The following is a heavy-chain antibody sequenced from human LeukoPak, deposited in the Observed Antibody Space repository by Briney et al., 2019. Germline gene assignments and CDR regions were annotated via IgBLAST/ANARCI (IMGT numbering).Heavy chain of an antibody. D-gene: IGHD3-10*01. CDR1: GGSISSSSYY. J-gene: IGHJ4*02. Sequence: SETLSLTCTVSGGSISSSSYYWGWIRQPPGKGLEWIGSIYYSGSTYYNSSLKSRVTISVDTSKNQFSLKLSSVTAADTAVYYCAGRTLPQSKDLYYFDYWGQGTLVTVSS. V-gene: IGHV4-39*01. CDR2: IYYSGST. CDR3: AGRTLPQSKDLYYFDY.